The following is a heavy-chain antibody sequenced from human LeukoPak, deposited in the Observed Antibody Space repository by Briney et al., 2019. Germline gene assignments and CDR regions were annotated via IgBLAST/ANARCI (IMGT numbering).Heavy chain of an antibody. CDR3: ARDLHHYGDYEGEN. D-gene: IGHD4-17*01. V-gene: IGHV3-21*04. CDR1: GFTLRSYT. Sequence: GGSLRLSCAASGFTLRSYTMNWVRQAPGKGLEWVSSIGISSNKIYYADSVKGRFTISRDNAKNSLYLQMNSLRAEDTAVYYCARDLHHYGDYEGENWGQGTLVTVSS. J-gene: IGHJ4*02. CDR2: IGISSNKI.